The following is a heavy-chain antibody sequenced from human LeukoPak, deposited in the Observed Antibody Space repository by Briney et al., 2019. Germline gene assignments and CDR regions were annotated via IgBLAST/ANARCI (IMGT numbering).Heavy chain of an antibody. CDR3: ARGVDDYVWGSYRENYFDC. V-gene: IGHV1-2*06. CDR2: INPNSGGT. Sequence: GASVKVSCKASGYTFTGYYMHWVRQAPGQGLEWMGRINPNSGGTNYAQKFQGRVTMTRDTSISTAYMELSRLRSDDTAVYYCARGVDDYVWGSYRENYFDCWGQGTLVTVSS. CDR1: GYTFTGYY. D-gene: IGHD3-16*02. J-gene: IGHJ4*02.